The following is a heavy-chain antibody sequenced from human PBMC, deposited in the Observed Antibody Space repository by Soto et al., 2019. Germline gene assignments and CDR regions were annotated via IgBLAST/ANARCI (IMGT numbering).Heavy chain of an antibody. Sequence: VESLKISCQASGYAFTSYWIAWVRQMPGKGLAWMGIIYSGDSDTIYSPSFQGQVTISADKSITTAYLQWNSLKASDTAMYYCARGYCTTTICDPWFDPWGQGTLVTSPQ. CDR1: GYAFTSYW. CDR3: ARGYCTTTICDPWFDP. J-gene: IGHJ5*02. CDR2: IYSGDSDT. D-gene: IGHD2-2*01. V-gene: IGHV5-51*01.